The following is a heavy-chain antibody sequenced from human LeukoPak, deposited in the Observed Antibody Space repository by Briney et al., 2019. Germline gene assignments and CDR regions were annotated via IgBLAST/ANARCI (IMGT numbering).Heavy chain of an antibody. CDR1: GGTFSTYA. J-gene: IGHJ5*02. D-gene: IGHD3-10*01. CDR2: IIPIFGTA. CDR3: ARGRYYGSGSYYNEVGDWFDP. V-gene: IGHV1-69*01. Sequence: ASVKVSCKASGGTFSTYAISWVRQDPGQGLEWMGGIIPIFGTANYAQKFQGRVTITANESTSTAYMELSSLRSEDTAVYYCARGRYYGSGSYYNEVGDWFDPWGQGTLVTVSS.